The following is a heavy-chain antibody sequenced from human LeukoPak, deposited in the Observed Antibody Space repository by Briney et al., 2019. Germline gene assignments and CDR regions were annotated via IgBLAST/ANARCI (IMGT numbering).Heavy chain of an antibody. CDR1: GGSISSSSYY. CDR2: IYYSGST. CDR3: ARAGDVEDSSSWYNPPYYFDY. Sequence: SETLSLTCTVSGGSISSSSYYWGWIRQPPGKGLEWIGSIYYSGSTYYNPSLKSRVTISVDTSKNQFSLKLSSVTAADTAVYYCARAGDVEDSSSWYNPPYYFDYWGQGTLVTVSS. J-gene: IGHJ4*02. V-gene: IGHV4-39*07. D-gene: IGHD6-13*01.